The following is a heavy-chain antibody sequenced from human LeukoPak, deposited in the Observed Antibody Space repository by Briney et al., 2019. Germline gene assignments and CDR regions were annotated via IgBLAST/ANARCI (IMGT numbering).Heavy chain of an antibody. CDR1: GFTFSSYW. CDR2: ISYDGSNK. D-gene: IGHD1-1*01. Sequence: GGSLRLSCAASGFTFSSYWMNWARQAPGKGLEWVAVISYDGSNKHYADSVKGRFTISRDNSKNTLYLQMNSLRAEDTAVYYCARDPLGTRPGFDYWGQGTLVTVSS. V-gene: IGHV3-30*03. CDR3: ARDPLGTRPGFDY. J-gene: IGHJ4*02.